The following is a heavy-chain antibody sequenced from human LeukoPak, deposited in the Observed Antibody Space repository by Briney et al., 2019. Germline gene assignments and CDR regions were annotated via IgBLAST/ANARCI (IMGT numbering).Heavy chain of an antibody. CDR1: GGSFSGYY. CDR2: INHSGST. D-gene: IGHD3-9*01. V-gene: IGHV4-34*01. CDR3: AREEIDKGYFDY. J-gene: IGHJ4*02. Sequence: SSETLSLTCAVYGGSFSGYYWSWIRQPPGKGLEWIGEINHSGSTNYNPSLKSRVTISVDTSKNQFSLKPSSVTAADTAVYYCAREEIDKGYFDYWGQGTLVTVSS.